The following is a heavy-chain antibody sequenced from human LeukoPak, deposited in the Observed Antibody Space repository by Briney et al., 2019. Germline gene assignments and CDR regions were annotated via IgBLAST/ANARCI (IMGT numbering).Heavy chain of an antibody. V-gene: IGHV1-2*02. D-gene: IGHD1-26*01. J-gene: IGHJ4*02. CDR3: ARGRIVGATSNFDY. CDR1: GYTFTGYY. Sequence: GASVKVSCKASGYTFTGYYIHWVRQAPGQGLEWMGWINPNSGGTNYAQKFQGRVTMTRDTSISTAYMELSRLRSDDTAVYYCARGRIVGATSNFDYWGQGTLVTVSS. CDR2: INPNSGGT.